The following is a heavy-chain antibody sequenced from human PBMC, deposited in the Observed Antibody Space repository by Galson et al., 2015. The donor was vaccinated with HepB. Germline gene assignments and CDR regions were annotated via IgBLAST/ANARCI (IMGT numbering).Heavy chain of an antibody. J-gene: IGHJ5*02. CDR1: GGSISSYY. CDR2: IYTSGST. CDR3: AREAMVRGVADGGWFDP. D-gene: IGHD3-10*01. Sequence: ETLSLTCTVSGGSISSYYWSWIRQPAGKGLEWIGRIYTSGSTNYNPSLKSRVTMSVDTSKNQFSLKLSSVTAADTAVYYCAREAMVRGVADGGWFDPWGQGTLVTVSS. V-gene: IGHV4-4*07.